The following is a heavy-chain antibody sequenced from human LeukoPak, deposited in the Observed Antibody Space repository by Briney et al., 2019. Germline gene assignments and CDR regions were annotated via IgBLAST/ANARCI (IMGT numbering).Heavy chain of an antibody. V-gene: IGHV3-23*01. CDR3: AKDAAANVDYPYYFDY. Sequence: PGGSLRLSCAASGFTFSSYWMSWVRQAPGKGLEWVSAIRGSGVTTYYADSVKGRFTISRDNSRTTLYLLMNSLRAEDTAAYYCAKDAAANVDYPYYFDYWGQGALVTVSS. D-gene: IGHD4-11*01. J-gene: IGHJ4*02. CDR2: IRGSGVTT. CDR1: GFTFSSYW.